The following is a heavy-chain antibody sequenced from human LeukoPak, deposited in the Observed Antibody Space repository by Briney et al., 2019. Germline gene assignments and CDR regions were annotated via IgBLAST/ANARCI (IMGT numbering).Heavy chain of an antibody. V-gene: IGHV4-34*01. D-gene: IGHD2-15*01. CDR1: GGSFSGYY. CDR3: ATVVAATRDNWFDP. J-gene: IGHJ5*02. CDR2: INHSGST. Sequence: PSETLSLTCAVYGGSFSGYYWSWIRQPPGKGLEWIGEINHSGSTNYNPSLKSRVTISVDTSKNQFSLKLSSVTAADTAVYHCATVVAATRDNWFDPWGQGTLVTVSS.